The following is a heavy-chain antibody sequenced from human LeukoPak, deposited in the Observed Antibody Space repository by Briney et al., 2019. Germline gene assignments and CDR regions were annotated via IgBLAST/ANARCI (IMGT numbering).Heavy chain of an antibody. CDR3: ARDSGYCSGGSCLDY. D-gene: IGHD2-15*01. CDR2: IIPILGIA. Sequence: SVKVSCKASGGTFSSYAISWGRQAPGQRLEWMGRIIPILGIANYAQKFQGRVTITADKSTSTAYMELSSLRSEDTAVYYCARDSGYCSGGSCLDYWGQGTLVTVSS. J-gene: IGHJ4*02. V-gene: IGHV1-69*04. CDR1: GGTFSSYA.